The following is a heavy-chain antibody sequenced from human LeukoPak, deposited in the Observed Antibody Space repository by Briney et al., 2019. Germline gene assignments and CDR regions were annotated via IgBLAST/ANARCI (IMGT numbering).Heavy chain of an antibody. D-gene: IGHD5-24*01. V-gene: IGHV3-23*01. CDR1: GFTFSSYN. CDR3: AKSGYNRFDY. CDR2: ISGSGSGGST. J-gene: IGHJ4*02. Sequence: GGSLRLSCAASGFTFSSYNMNWVRQAPGKGLEWVSNISGSGSGGSTYYADSVKGRFTISRDNSENTLYLQMNSLRAEDTAVYYCAKSGYNRFDYWGQGTLVTVSS.